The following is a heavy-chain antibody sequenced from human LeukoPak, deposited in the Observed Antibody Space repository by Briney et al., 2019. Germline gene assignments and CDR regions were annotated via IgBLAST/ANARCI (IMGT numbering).Heavy chain of an antibody. D-gene: IGHD6-19*01. CDR2: ISGSGGST. V-gene: IGHV3-23*01. J-gene: IGHJ5*02. CDR1: GFSFSSYA. Sequence: GRSLRLSCATSGFSFSSYAMRWVRQAPGKGLEWVSAISGSGGSTYYADSVKGRFTISRDNSKNTLYLQMNSLRAEDTAVYYCAKEHIAVAGHNWFDPWGQGTLVTVSS. CDR3: AKEHIAVAGHNWFDP.